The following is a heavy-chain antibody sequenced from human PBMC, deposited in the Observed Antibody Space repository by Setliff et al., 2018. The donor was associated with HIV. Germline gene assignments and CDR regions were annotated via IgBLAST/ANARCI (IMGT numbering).Heavy chain of an antibody. V-gene: IGHV1-69-2*01. CDR1: GYTFTDYY. Sequence: GASVKVSCKASGYTFTDYYMHWVQQAPGKGLEWMGRVDPEDGETIYAEKFQGRVTITADTSTDTAYMELSSLRSEDAAVYYCARDLREGLWRYLFLFDSWSRGTLVTVSS. CDR3: ARDLREGLWRYLFLFDS. CDR2: VDPEDGET. D-gene: IGHD3-16*01. J-gene: IGHJ5*01.